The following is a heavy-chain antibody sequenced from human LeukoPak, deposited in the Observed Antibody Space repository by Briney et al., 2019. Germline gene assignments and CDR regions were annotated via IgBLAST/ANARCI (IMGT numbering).Heavy chain of an antibody. CDR2: IRYDGSNK. V-gene: IGHV3-30*02. Sequence: GGSLRLSCAASGFTFSSYGMHWVRQAPGKGLEWVAFIRYDGSNKYYADSVKGRFTISRDNAKNSLYLQMNSLRAEDTAVYYCAKVKKPSIAVAGWIDYWGQGTLVTVSS. CDR3: AKVKKPSIAVAGWIDY. CDR1: GFTFSSYG. D-gene: IGHD6-19*01. J-gene: IGHJ4*02.